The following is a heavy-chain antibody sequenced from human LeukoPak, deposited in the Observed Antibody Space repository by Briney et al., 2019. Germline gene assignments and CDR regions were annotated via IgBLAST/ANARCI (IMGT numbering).Heavy chain of an antibody. V-gene: IGHV4-30-4*01. CDR2: IYYSGST. J-gene: IGHJ5*02. CDR1: GVSISSGDDY. Sequence: SQTLSLTWTVSGVSISSGDDYWSWIRQPPGKGLEWIGYIYYSGSTYYNPSLKSRVTISVDTSKNQFSLKLSSVTAADTAVYYCARVPTTFWFDPWGQGTLVTVSS. D-gene: IGHD4-17*01. CDR3: ARVPTTFWFDP.